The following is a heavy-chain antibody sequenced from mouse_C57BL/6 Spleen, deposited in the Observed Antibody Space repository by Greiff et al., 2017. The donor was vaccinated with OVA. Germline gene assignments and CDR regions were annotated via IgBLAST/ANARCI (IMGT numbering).Heavy chain of an antibody. CDR1: GYTFTDYY. CDR2: INPNNGGT. CDR3: ARGGWLLRYAMDY. Sequence: VQLKQSGPELVKPGASVKISCKASGYTFTDYYMNWVKQSHGKSLEWIGDINPNNGGTSYNQKFKGKATLTVDKSSSTAYMELRSLTSEDSAVYYCARGGWLLRYAMDYWGQGTSVTVSS. J-gene: IGHJ4*01. V-gene: IGHV1-26*01. D-gene: IGHD2-3*01.